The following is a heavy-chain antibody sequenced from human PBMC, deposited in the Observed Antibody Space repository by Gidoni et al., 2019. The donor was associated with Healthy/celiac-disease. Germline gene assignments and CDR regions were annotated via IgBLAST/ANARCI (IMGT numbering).Heavy chain of an antibody. CDR2: IIPIFGTA. CDR3: ASGGPEQISSNYYYYYGMDV. D-gene: IGHD3-16*01. Sequence: QVQLVQSGAEVKKPGSSVKVSCKASGGTFSSSATSWVRQAPGQGLEWMGGIIPIFGTANYAQKFQGRVTITVDESTSTAYMELSSLRSEDTAVYYCASGGPEQISSNYYYYYGMDVWGQGTTVTVSS. J-gene: IGHJ6*02. CDR1: GGTFSSSA. V-gene: IGHV1-69*01.